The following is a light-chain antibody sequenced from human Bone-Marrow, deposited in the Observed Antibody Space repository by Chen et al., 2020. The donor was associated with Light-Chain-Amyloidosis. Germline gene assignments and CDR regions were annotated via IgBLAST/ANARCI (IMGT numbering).Light chain of an antibody. CDR1: ESLLYRSNNKNY. V-gene: IGKV4-1*01. CDR3: QQYYSTPYT. J-gene: IGKJ2*01. CDR2: WAS. Sequence: DIVMTQSPDSLAVSLGERATINCKSSESLLYRSNNKNYLGWYQQKPGQSPKLLMYWASTRESGVPDRFSSSGSGTDFTLTISSLQAEDVAVYYCQQYYSTPYTFGQGTKLEIQ.